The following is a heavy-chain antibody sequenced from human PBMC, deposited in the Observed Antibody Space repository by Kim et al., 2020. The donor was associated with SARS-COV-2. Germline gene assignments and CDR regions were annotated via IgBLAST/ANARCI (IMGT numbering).Heavy chain of an antibody. CDR3: AREESTVMYFDS. CDR1: GGSINSGGYY. J-gene: IGHJ4*02. D-gene: IGHD4-17*01. Sequence: SETLSLTCTVSGGSINSGGYYWSWIRQHPGKGLEWIGYIYYSGSTYYNPSLKSRATISVDTSKNQFSLKLRSVTAADTAVYYCAREESTVMYFDSWGQGTLVTVSS. V-gene: IGHV4-31*03. CDR2: IYYSGST.